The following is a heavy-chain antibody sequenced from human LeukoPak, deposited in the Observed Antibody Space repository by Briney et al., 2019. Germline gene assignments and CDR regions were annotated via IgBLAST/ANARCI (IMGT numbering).Heavy chain of an antibody. Sequence: PGGSLTLSCAASGFTVSSYYMSWVRQAPGKGLEWVSGIYSGGSTYYADSVKGRFTISRDKSKNTLYLQMSSLTAEDTAVYYCARASICDYQVWGSDYWGQGTLVTVSS. CDR2: IYSGGST. D-gene: IGHD2-21*01. V-gene: IGHV3-53*01. CDR1: GFTVSSYY. CDR3: ARASICDYQVWGSDY. J-gene: IGHJ4*02.